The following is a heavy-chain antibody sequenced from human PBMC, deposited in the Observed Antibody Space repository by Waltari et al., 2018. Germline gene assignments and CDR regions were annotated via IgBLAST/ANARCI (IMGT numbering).Heavy chain of an antibody. Sequence: QVQLQESGPGLVKPSETLSLTCAVSGYSISSGYYCGWTRQPPGKGLEWIGRIYHSGSTYYNPSLKSRVTISVDTSKNQFSLKLSSVTAADTAVYYCARESSSSGSYRWDYYYGMDVWGQGTTVTVSS. D-gene: IGHD3-10*01. CDR1: GYSISSGYY. CDR3: ARESSSSGSYRWDYYYGMDV. CDR2: IYHSGST. V-gene: IGHV4-38-2*02. J-gene: IGHJ6*02.